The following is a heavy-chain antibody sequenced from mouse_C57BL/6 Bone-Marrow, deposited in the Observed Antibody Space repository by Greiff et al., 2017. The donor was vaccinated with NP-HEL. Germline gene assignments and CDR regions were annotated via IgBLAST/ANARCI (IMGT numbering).Heavy chain of an antibody. J-gene: IGHJ2*01. CDR2: IDPENGDT. Sequence: EVQLQQSGAELVRPGASVKLSCTASGFNIKDDYMHWVKQRPEQGLEWVGWIDPENGDTEYASKFQGKATITADTSSNTAYLQRSSLTSEDTAVYYCTSWDGDYWGQGTPLTVSS. CDR3: TSWDGDY. CDR1: GFNIKDDY. D-gene: IGHD4-1*01. V-gene: IGHV14-4*01.